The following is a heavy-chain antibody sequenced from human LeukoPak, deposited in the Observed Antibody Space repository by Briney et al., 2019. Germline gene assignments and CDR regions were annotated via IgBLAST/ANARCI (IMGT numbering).Heavy chain of an antibody. D-gene: IGHD5-24*01. Sequence: GGSLRLSCAASGFTLSRFTTNWVRPAPGKGLEWVSAISSISAYIYYEESLEGRFTISRDNAKNSGYLQMSSLRAEDTAVYYCAREGFRMAASNLDAFDIWGQGTMVGVCS. CDR2: ISSISAYI. J-gene: IGHJ3*02. CDR1: GFTLSRFT. CDR3: AREGFRMAASNLDAFDI. V-gene: IGHV3-21*01.